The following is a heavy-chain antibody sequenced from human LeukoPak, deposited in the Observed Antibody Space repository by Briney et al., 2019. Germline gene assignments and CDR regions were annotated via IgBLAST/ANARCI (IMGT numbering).Heavy chain of an antibody. V-gene: IGHV4-59*08. D-gene: IGHD3-10*01. CDR1: GGSISSYY. J-gene: IGHJ4*02. CDR3: ARHLDYYGSGTYEY. Sequence: SETLSLTCTVSGGSISSYYWSWIRQPPGKGLEWIAYIHYNGYTNYNPSLKSRVTIPVDTSKSQFSLKLSSVTAADTAVYYCARHLDYYGSGTYEYWGQGTLVTVSS. CDR2: IHYNGYT.